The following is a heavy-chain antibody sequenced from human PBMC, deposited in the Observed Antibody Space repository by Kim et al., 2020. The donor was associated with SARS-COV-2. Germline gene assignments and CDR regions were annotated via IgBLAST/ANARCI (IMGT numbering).Heavy chain of an antibody. Sequence: GRFTISRDHAKTTLYLQMSSLRAEDTAVYYCARDCLDGQYYYDSSRSFDYWGQGTLVTVSS. CDR3: ARDCLDGQYYYDSSRSFDY. D-gene: IGHD3-22*01. V-gene: IGHV3-30*15. J-gene: IGHJ4*02.